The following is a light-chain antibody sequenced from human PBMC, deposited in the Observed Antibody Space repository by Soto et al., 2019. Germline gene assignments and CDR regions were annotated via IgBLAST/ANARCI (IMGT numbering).Light chain of an antibody. V-gene: IGLV2-11*01. J-gene: IGLJ1*01. CDR1: SSDVGDYNH. Sequence: QSALTQPRSVSGSPGQSVTISCTGVSSDVGDYNHVSWYQHHPGKAPKLMIYDVSKRPSGVPDRFSGSKSGNTASLTISGLQAEYEADYHSCSNAGTYSFVFGTGTKLTVL. CDR2: DVS. CDR3: CSNAGTYSFV.